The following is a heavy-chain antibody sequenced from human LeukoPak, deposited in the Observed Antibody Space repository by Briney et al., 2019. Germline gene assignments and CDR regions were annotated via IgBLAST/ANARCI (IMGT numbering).Heavy chain of an antibody. CDR3: ARDAYYDFWSGYPRYFDY. CDR2: ISGSGGST. D-gene: IGHD3-3*01. V-gene: IGHV3-23*01. Sequence: PGGSLRLSCAASGLTFSRYSMNWVRQAPGKGLEWVSAISGSGGSTYYADSVKGRFTISRDNSKNTLYLQMNSLRAEDTAVYYCARDAYYDFWSGYPRYFDYWGQGTLVTVSS. CDR1: GLTFSRYS. J-gene: IGHJ4*02.